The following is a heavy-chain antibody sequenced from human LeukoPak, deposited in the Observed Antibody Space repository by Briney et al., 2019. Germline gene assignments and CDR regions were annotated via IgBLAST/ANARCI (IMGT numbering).Heavy chain of an antibody. J-gene: IGHJ4*02. D-gene: IGHD6-13*01. V-gene: IGHV4-34*01. CDR2: LNHSGST. Sequence: PSETLSLTCAVYGGSFCGFYWSWMRPPPGKGLEWMGKLNHSGSTNYNPSLKSRVTISVDTSKNQFSLKLSSVTAADTAVYYCARAVIAAAGKFDSWGQGTLVTVSS. CDR1: GGSFCGFY. CDR3: ARAVIAAAGKFDS.